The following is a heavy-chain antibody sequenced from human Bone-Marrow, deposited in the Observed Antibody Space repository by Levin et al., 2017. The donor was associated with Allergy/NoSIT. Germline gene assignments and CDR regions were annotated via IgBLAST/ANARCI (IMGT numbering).Heavy chain of an antibody. CDR1: GFTFSSYA. CDR3: AKSFSTYGSGSYYPPMDV. J-gene: IGHJ6*04. D-gene: IGHD3-10*01. CDR2: ISGSGGST. Sequence: QAGGSLRLSCAASGFTFSSYAMSWVRQAPGKGLEWVSAISGSGGSTYYADSVKGRFTISRDNSKNTLYLQMNSLRAEDTAVYYCAKSFSTYGSGSYYPPMDVWGKGTTVTVSS. V-gene: IGHV3-23*01.